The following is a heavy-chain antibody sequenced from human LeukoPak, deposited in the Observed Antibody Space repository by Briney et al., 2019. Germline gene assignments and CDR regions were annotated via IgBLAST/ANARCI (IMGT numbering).Heavy chain of an antibody. CDR1: GFTFSSYA. V-gene: IGHV3-23*01. CDR3: AKTPSGSYALGS. Sequence: GRSLRLSCAASGFTFSSYAMTWVRQAPGKGLEWVSAISGSGGSTSYADSVKGRFSISRDNSKSTLYLQMNSLRAEDTAVYYCAKTPSGSYALGSGGQGTLVTVSS. D-gene: IGHD1-26*01. J-gene: IGHJ4*02. CDR2: ISGSGGST.